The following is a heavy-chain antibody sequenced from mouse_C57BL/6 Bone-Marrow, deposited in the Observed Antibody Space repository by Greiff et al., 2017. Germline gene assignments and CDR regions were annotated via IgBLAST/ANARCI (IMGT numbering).Heavy chain of an antibody. V-gene: IGHV1-69*01. Sequence: VQLQQPGAELVMPGASVKLSCKASGYTFTSYWMHWVKQRPGQGLEWIGEIDPSDSYTNYNQKFKGKSTLTVDKSSSTAYMQLSSLTSEDSAVYYCAGGWFAYWGQGTLVTVSA. CDR1: GYTFTSYW. CDR2: IDPSDSYT. CDR3: AGGWFAY. J-gene: IGHJ3*01.